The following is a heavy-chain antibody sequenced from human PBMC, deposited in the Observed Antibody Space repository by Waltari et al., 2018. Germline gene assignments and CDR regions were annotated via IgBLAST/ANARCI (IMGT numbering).Heavy chain of an antibody. CDR1: GYTFPGYY. Sequence: QVQLVQSGAEVKKPGASVKVSCKASGYTFPGYYLHWVRQAPGQGLEWMGWINPSFGNTKYAEKFQGRVTMTRDTSINTAYMELTRLRSDDTAVYYCATYQLLHNYNSYYMDVWGNGTTVTVSS. J-gene: IGHJ6*03. CDR2: INPSFGNT. D-gene: IGHD2-2*01. CDR3: ATYQLLHNYNSYYMDV. V-gene: IGHV1-2*02.